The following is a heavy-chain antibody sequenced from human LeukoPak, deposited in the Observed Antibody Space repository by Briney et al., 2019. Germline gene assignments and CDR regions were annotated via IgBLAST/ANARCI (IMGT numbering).Heavy chain of an antibody. Sequence: ASVKVSCKASGYTITDHCVHWVRQAPGQGLEWMGWINPDSGDTSYAQKFQGRVTMTRDTSISTAYMELNRLRSDDTAVYYCASDSAAMTGIGYDYWGQGTLVTVSS. D-gene: IGHD6-19*01. J-gene: IGHJ4*02. CDR2: INPDSGDT. V-gene: IGHV1-2*02. CDR3: ASDSAAMTGIGYDY. CDR1: GYTITDHC.